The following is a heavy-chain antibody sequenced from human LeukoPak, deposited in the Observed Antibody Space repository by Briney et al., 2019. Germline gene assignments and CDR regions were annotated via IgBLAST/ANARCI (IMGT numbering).Heavy chain of an antibody. D-gene: IGHD3-10*01. V-gene: IGHV1-8*01. CDR1: GYTFTNYD. J-gene: IGHJ5*02. CDR2: MNPNSGNT. CDR3: ARGRYQLGVRGVIPPYNWFDP. Sequence: GASVKVSCKASGYTFTNYDINWVRQATGQGLEWMGWMNPNSGNTGYAQKFQGRVTMTRNTSISTAYMELSSLRSEDAAVYYCARGRYQLGVRGVIPPYNWFDPWGQGTLVTVSS.